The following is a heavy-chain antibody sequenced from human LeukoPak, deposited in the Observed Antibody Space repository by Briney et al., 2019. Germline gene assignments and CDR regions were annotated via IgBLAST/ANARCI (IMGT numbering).Heavy chain of an antibody. D-gene: IGHD2-8*01. CDR1: GYTFTGYY. J-gene: IGHJ5*02. V-gene: IGHV1-2*02. CDR2: INPNSGGT. CDR3: ARVKTIVLIGPGWFDP. Sequence: GASVKVSCKASGYTFTGYYMHWVRQAPGQGLEWMGWINPNSGGTNYAQKFQGRVTMTRDTSISTAYMELSRLRSDDTAVYYCARVKTIVLIGPGWFDPWGQGTLVTVSS.